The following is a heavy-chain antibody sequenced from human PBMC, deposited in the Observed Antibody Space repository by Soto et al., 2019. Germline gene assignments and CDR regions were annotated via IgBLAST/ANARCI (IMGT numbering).Heavy chain of an antibody. J-gene: IGHJ4*02. CDR3: ARESYYGSGATVVAY. CDR1: GDSISSGGYY. V-gene: IGHV4-31*03. Sequence: SETLSLTCTVSGDSISSGGYYWSWIRQLPGKGLEWIGYIYSNGYTYYNPSLESRVTISLDTSNNQFSLKLTSVTAADTAVYYCARESYYGSGATVVAYWGQGTLVTVSS. CDR2: IYSNGYT. D-gene: IGHD3-10*01.